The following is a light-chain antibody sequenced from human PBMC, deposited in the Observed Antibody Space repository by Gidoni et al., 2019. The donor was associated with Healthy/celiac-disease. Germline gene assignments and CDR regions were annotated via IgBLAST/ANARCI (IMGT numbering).Light chain of an antibody. J-gene: IGKJ1*01. CDR1: QSVLYSSNNKNY. Sequence: DIVMPQSPDSLAVSLGERATINCKSSQSVLYSSNNKNYLAWYQQKPGQPPKLLIYWASTRESGVPDRFSGSGSGTDFTLTISSLQAEDVAVYYCQQYYSTPLAFXXXTKVEIK. CDR3: QQYYSTPLA. V-gene: IGKV4-1*01. CDR2: WAS.